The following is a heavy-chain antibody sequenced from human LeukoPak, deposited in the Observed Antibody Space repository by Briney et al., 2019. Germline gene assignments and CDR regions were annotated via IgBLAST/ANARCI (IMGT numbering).Heavy chain of an antibody. D-gene: IGHD3-22*01. V-gene: IGHV4-4*07. J-gene: IGHJ4*02. CDR2: IYTSGST. CDR1: GGSISSYY. CDR3: ARENYCDSSGYPYPFDY. Sequence: SETLSLTCTVSGGSISSYYWSWIRQPAGKGLEWIGRIYTSGSTNYNPSLKSRVTMSVDTSKNQFSLKLSSVTAADTAVYYCARENYCDSSGYPYPFDYWGQGTLVTVSS.